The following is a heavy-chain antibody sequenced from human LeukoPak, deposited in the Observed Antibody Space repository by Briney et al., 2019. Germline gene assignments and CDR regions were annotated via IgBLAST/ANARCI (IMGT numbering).Heavy chain of an antibody. V-gene: IGHV3-21*01. CDR3: ARESLVVPGVSDY. CDR2: ISSSSYI. Sequence: GGSLRLSCAASGFTFSSYSMNWVRQAPGKGLEWVSSISSSSYIYYADSVKGRFTISRDNAKNSLYLQMNSLRAEDTAVYYCARESLVVPGVSDYWGQGTLVTVSS. D-gene: IGHD2-2*01. J-gene: IGHJ4*02. CDR1: GFTFSSYS.